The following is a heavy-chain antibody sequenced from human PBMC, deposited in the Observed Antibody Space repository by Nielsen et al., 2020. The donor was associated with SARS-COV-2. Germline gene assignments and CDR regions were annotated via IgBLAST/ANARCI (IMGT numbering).Heavy chain of an antibody. CDR2: MNTNSGNT. D-gene: IGHD3-16*01. Sequence: ASVKVSCKASGYTFTGYYMHWVRQAPGQGLEWMGWMNTNSGNTGYAQKFQGRVTMTRNTSISTAYMELSSLRSEDTAVYYCASSVGAYYYYGMDVWGQGTTVTVSS. CDR3: ASSVGAYYYYGMDV. J-gene: IGHJ6*02. V-gene: IGHV1-8*02. CDR1: GYTFTGYY.